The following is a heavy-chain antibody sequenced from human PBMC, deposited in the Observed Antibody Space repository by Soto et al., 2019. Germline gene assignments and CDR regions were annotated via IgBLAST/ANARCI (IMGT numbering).Heavy chain of an antibody. CDR1: GFTFSSYA. CDR3: AKDEVGAVYYSYYGMDV. D-gene: IGHD1-26*01. CDR2: ISGSGGST. Sequence: EVQLLESGGGLVQPGGSLRLSCAASGFTFSSYAMSWVRQAPGKGLEWVSAISGSGGSTYYADSVKGRFTISRDNSKNTLYLQMNGLRAEDTAVYYCAKDEVGAVYYSYYGMDVWGQGATVTVSS. V-gene: IGHV3-23*01. J-gene: IGHJ6*02.